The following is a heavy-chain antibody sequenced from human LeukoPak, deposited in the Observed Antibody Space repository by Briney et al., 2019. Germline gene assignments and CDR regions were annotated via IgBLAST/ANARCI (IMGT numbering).Heavy chain of an antibody. Sequence: SVKVSCKASGGTFSSYAISWVRQAPGQGLEWMGRIIPILGIANYAQKFQGRVTITADKSTSTAYMELRSLRSDDTAVYYCARDTGGSSVAQNSPFDYWGQGTLVTVSS. CDR1: GGTFSSYA. D-gene: IGHD3-16*01. V-gene: IGHV1-69*04. CDR2: IIPILGIA. CDR3: ARDTGGSSVAQNSPFDY. J-gene: IGHJ4*02.